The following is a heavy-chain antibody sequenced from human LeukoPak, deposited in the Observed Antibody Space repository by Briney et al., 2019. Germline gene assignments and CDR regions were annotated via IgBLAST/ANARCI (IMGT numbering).Heavy chain of an antibody. D-gene: IGHD2-2*01. CDR3: ARQGSCSNTNCNRWFDP. Sequence: PSETLSPTCDVSGYSISRGYYWGWIRQPPGEGLEWIASINHNGHTYYNSSLRSRVTISVDTSKNQFSLKVRSVTAADTALYYCARQGSCSNTNCNRWFDPWGQGILVTVSS. J-gene: IGHJ5*02. CDR2: INHNGHT. CDR1: GYSISRGYY. V-gene: IGHV4-38-2*01.